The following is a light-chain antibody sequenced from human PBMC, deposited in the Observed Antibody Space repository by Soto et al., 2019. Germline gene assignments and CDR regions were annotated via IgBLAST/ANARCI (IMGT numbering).Light chain of an antibody. CDR1: QSISSR. CDR2: DVS. J-gene: IGKJ4*01. V-gene: IGKV1-5*01. CDR3: QHYNSYFGT. Sequence: DIQMTQSPSTLSASVGDRVTITCRASQSISSRLAWYQQKPGKAPKLLIYDVSNLENGVPSRFSGSGSGTEFTLTISSLQPDDFATYYCQHYNSYFGTFGGGTKVDIK.